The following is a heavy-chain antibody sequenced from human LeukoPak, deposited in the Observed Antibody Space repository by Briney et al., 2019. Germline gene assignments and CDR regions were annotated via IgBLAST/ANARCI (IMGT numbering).Heavy chain of an antibody. Sequence: GGSLRLSCAASGFTFSSCSMNWVRQAPGKGLEWVSYISSGSSSIYYADSVKGRFTISRDNAKNSLYLQMNSLRAEDTAVYYCARDLGGSYDAWGQGTLVTVSS. CDR1: GFTFSSCS. CDR2: ISSGSSSI. D-gene: IGHD1-26*01. V-gene: IGHV3-48*04. J-gene: IGHJ5*02. CDR3: ARDLGGSYDA.